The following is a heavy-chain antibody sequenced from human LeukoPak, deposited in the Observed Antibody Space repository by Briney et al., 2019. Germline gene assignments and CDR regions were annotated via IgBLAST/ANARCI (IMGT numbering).Heavy chain of an antibody. Sequence: GGSLRLSCAASGFIFSSYWMNWVRQAPGKGLEGGANINQDGSEKNYVDSVKGRFTISRDNAKNSLYLQMNSLRAEDTAVYYCARYPSGYDRGFDYWGQGTLVTVSS. CDR3: ARYPSGYDRGFDY. D-gene: IGHD5-12*01. V-gene: IGHV3-7*04. J-gene: IGHJ4*02. CDR2: INQDGSEK. CDR1: GFIFSSYW.